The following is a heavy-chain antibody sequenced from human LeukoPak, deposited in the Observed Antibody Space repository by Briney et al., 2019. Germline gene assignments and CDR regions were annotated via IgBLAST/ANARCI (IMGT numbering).Heavy chain of an antibody. D-gene: IGHD4/OR15-4a*01. CDR1: GYTFTSNY. V-gene: IGHV1-46*01. CDR3: ARRAGAYSHPYDY. CDR2: ISPSGGST. J-gene: IGHJ4*02. Sequence: ASVKVSCKAFGYTFTSNYIHWVRQAPGQGPEWMGVISPSGGSTTYAQKFQGRVTLTRDMSTSTDYLELSSLRSEDTAVYYCARRAGAYSHPYDYWGQGTLVTVSS.